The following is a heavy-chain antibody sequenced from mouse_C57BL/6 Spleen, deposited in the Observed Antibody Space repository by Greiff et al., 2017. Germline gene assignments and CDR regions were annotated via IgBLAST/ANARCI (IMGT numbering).Heavy chain of an antibody. CDR3: TRYNYYGSSRFDY. Sequence: VQLQESGAELVRPGASVTLSCKASGYTFTDYEMHWVKQTPVHGLEWIGAIDPETGGTAYNQKFKGKARLTADKSSSTAYMELRSLTSEDSAVYYCTRYNYYGSSRFDYWGQGTTLTVSS. J-gene: IGHJ2*01. V-gene: IGHV1-15*01. CDR2: IDPETGGT. CDR1: GYTFTDYE. D-gene: IGHD1-1*01.